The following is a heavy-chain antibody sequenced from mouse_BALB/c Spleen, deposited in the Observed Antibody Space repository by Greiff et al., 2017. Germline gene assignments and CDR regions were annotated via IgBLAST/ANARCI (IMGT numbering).Heavy chain of an antibody. CDR1: GYTFTSYN. CDR2: IYPGNGDT. J-gene: IGHJ3*01. CDR3: ARDPYGNYEAWFAY. V-gene: IGHV1-12*01. Sequence: QVQLQQPGAELVKPGASVKMSCKASGYTFTSYNMHWVKQTPGQGLEWIGAIYPGNGDTSYNQKFKGKATLTADKSSSTAYMQLSSLTSEDSAVYYCARDPYGNYEAWFAYWGQGTLVTVSA. D-gene: IGHD2-1*01.